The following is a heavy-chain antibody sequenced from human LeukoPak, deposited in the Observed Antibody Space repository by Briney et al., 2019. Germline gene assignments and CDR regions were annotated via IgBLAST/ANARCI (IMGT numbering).Heavy chain of an antibody. D-gene: IGHD1-26*01. V-gene: IGHV1-18*01. Sequence: GASVKVSCKASGYSFTSCGISWVRQAHGQGLERVGWISAYNGNTNYAQKLLGRGTMTTHTSTSTAYMELRSLGSDDTAVYYCARDRSYYEGGDYWGQGTLVTVSS. CDR1: GYSFTSCG. J-gene: IGHJ4*02. CDR3: ARDRSYYEGGDY. CDR2: ISAYNGNT.